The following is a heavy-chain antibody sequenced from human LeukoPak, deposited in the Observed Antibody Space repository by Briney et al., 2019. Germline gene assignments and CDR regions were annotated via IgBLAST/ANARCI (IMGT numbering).Heavy chain of an antibody. CDR2: ICTRGST. Sequence: SSETLSLTCTVSGGSINNYYWSWIRQPAGKGLEWIGRICTRGSTNYNPSLKSRVTMSVDTSKNQFSLKLSSVTAAGTAVYYCARGRYCSADICSGGDAFDIWGQGTMVSVSS. D-gene: IGHD2-15*01. V-gene: IGHV4-4*07. CDR3: ARGRYCSADICSGGDAFDI. CDR1: GGSINNYY. J-gene: IGHJ3*02.